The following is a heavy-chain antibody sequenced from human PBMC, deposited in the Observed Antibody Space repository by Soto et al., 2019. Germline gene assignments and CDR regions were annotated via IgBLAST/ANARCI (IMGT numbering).Heavy chain of an antibody. J-gene: IGHJ5*02. D-gene: IGHD3-22*01. CDR1: GYTFTRYG. V-gene: IGHV1-18*01. Sequence: ASVKVSCKASGYTFTRYGISWVRQAPGQGLEKMRWISGYNGDTNYAQKFQGRVSMTIDTSTTTAYMELSSLRSEDTAVYYCARSRAYYYDSSGYYFFPWGQGTLVTVSS. CDR3: ARSRAYYYDSSGYYFFP. CDR2: ISGYNGDT.